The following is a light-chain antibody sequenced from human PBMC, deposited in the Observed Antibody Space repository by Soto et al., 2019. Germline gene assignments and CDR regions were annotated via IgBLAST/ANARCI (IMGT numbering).Light chain of an antibody. J-gene: IGKJ1*01. Sequence: DIHMTQSPSTLSASVGDRVTITFRASQSISIWLAWYQQKPGRAPNLLIYGKSSLESGVTSRFSGSGSGTEFTLTISSLQPDDFATYYCQHYNDYSWTFGQGTKVEIK. CDR1: QSISIW. CDR3: QHYNDYSWT. V-gene: IGKV1-5*03. CDR2: GKS.